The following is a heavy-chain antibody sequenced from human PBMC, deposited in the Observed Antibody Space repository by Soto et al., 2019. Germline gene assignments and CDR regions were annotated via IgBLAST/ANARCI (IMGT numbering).Heavy chain of an antibody. J-gene: IGHJ6*02. D-gene: IGHD3-10*01. CDR1: GGSFSGYY. V-gene: IGHV4-34*01. CDR2: INHSGST. Sequence: QVQLQQWGAGLLKPSETLSLTCAVYGGSFSGYYWSWIRQPPGKGLEWIGEINHSGSTNYNPSLKSRVTISVDTSKNQFSLKLSSVTAADTAVYYCARGRGGSGSYHYYYYGMDVWGQGTTVTVSS. CDR3: ARGRGGSGSYHYYYYGMDV.